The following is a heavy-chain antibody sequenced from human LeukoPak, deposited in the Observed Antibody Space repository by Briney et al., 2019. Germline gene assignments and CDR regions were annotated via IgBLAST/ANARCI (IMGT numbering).Heavy chain of an antibody. Sequence: GGSLRLSCTASGFTFDNYAMHWVRQAPGKGLECVTSISWSGNRIENADSVKGRFTISRDNAKRSLFLQMDSLRDEDSALYYCVKGGGRGTDFGKFFFDSWGQGTLVTVSS. V-gene: IGHV3-9*01. D-gene: IGHD3-10*01. CDR1: GFTFDNYA. CDR3: VKGGGRGTDFGKFFFDS. CDR2: ISWSGNRI. J-gene: IGHJ4*02.